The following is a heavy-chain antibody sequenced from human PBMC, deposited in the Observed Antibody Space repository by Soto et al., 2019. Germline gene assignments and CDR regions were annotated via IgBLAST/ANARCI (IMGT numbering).Heavy chain of an antibody. J-gene: IGHJ5*02. CDR3: PRHMYCDFWSGYGWFDP. D-gene: IGHD3-3*01. V-gene: IGHV4-39*01. CDR1: GGSISSSSYY. CDR2: IYYSGST. Sequence: KPSETLSLTCTVSGGSISSSSYYWGWIRQPPGKGLEWIGSIYYSGSTYYNPSLKSRVTISVDTSKNQFSLKLSSVTAADTAVYYCPRHMYCDFWSGYGWFDPWGQGTLVTVSS.